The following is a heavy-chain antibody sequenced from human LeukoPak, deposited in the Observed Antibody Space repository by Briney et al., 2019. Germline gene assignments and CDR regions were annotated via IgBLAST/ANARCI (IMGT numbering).Heavy chain of an antibody. CDR2: ISAYNGNT. J-gene: IGHJ1*01. CDR1: GYTFTSYG. D-gene: IGHD3-22*01. Sequence: GASVKVSCEASGYTFTSYGISWVRQAPGQGLEWMGWISAYNGNTNYAQKLQGRVTMTTDTSTSTAYMELRSLRSDDTAVYYCARGHGGSGYYRMRDEYFQHWGQGTLVTVSS. V-gene: IGHV1-18*01. CDR3: ARGHGGSGYYRMRDEYFQH.